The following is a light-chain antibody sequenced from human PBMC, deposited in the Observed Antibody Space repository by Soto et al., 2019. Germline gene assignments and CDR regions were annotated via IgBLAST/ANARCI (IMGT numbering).Light chain of an antibody. Sequence: DIQLTQSPSFLSASVGDRVTIPCRASQGISSYLAWYQQKPGKAPKLLIYAASTLQRGVPSRFSGSGSGTEFTLTISSLQPEDFATYYCQQLNSYPPIFGGGTKVESK. CDR2: AAS. CDR1: QGISSY. V-gene: IGKV1-9*01. CDR3: QQLNSYPPI. J-gene: IGKJ4*01.